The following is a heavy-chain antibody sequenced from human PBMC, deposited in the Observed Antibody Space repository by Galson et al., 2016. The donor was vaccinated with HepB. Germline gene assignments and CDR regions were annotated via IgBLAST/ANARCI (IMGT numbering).Heavy chain of an antibody. CDR2: IRSSRSTM. V-gene: IGHV3-48*04. J-gene: IGHJ6*02. CDR1: GFTLSTHS. CDR3: ARDRYDILTGYYHGMDV. Sequence: SLRLSCAASGFTLSTHSMNWVRQAPGKGLEWVSYIRSSRSTMYYADSVKGRFTISRDNAKHSVTLQMNSLRAEDTAVYYCARDRYDILTGYYHGMDVWGQGTTVTVSS. D-gene: IGHD3-9*01.